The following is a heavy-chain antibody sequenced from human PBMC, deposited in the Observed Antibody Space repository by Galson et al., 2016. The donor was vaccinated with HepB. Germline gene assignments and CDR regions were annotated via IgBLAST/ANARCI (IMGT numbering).Heavy chain of an antibody. Sequence: SLRLSCAASGFTVTTNYMAWVRQAPGKGLEWVSVIYATGATLYADSVKGRFILSRQNSKNTLSFQMNNLTTEDTAVYYCARDPGYCSGSSCHSGGYFNLWGRGTLVTVSS. CDR2: IYATGAT. V-gene: IGHV3-53*04. CDR1: GFTVTTNY. CDR3: ARDPGYCSGSSCHSGGYFNL. D-gene: IGHD2-15*01. J-gene: IGHJ2*01.